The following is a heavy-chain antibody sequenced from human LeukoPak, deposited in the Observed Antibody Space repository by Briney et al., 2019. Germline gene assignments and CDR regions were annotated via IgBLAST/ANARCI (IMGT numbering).Heavy chain of an antibody. Sequence: PGGSLRLSCAASGFTFSSYGMHWVRQAPGKGLEWVAFIRYDGSNKYYADSVKGRFTISRDNSKNTLYLQMNSLRAEDTAVYYCAKDRGYGDYVIDYWGQETLVTVSS. D-gene: IGHD4-17*01. CDR2: IRYDGSNK. CDR1: GFTFSSYG. CDR3: AKDRGYGDYVIDY. J-gene: IGHJ4*02. V-gene: IGHV3-30*02.